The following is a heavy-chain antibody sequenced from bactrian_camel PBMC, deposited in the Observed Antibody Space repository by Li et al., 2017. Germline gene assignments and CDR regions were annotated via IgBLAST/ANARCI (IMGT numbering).Heavy chain of an antibody. D-gene: IGHD5*01. CDR1: GFTFSTYY. CDR2: INEDGSYT. Sequence: HVQLVESGGGLVQPGGSLRLSCAASGFTFSTYYMSWVRQAPRKGLEWVSSINEDGSYTVYADSVKGRFTISVDNAKNTLYLQINSLKPEDSATYYCAAGQGVGWCLDVIRVGAEPDFDYWGHGTQVTVS. J-gene: IGHJ6*01. CDR3: AAGQGVGWCLDVIRVGAEPDFDY. V-gene: IGHV3-2*01.